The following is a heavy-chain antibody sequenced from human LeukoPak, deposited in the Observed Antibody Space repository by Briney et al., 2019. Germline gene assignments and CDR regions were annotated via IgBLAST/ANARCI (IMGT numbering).Heavy chain of an antibody. CDR3: ARGPGVAPTGPPFDP. V-gene: IGHV4-34*01. CDR1: GGSFSGHY. D-gene: IGHD6-13*01. J-gene: IGHJ5*02. CDR2: INHSGST. Sequence: SETLSLTCAVYGGSFSGHYWSWIRQPPGKGLEWIGEINHSGSTNYNPSLKSRVTISVDTSMNQFSLKLSSVTAADTAVYYCARGPGVAPTGPPFDPWGQGTLVTVSS.